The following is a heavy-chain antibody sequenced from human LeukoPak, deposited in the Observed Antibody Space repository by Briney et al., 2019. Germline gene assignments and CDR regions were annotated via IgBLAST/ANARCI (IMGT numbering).Heavy chain of an antibody. V-gene: IGHV3-23*01. CDR2: ISGSGGST. J-gene: IGHJ3*02. CDR3: AKFGPLAACSSTSCYPPDAFDI. CDR1: GFTFSSYA. D-gene: IGHD2-2*01. Sequence: GGSLRLSCAASGFTFSSYAMSWVRQAPGKGLETVSAISGSGGSTYYADSVKGRFAISRDNSKNTLYLQMNSLRAADTAVYYCAKFGPLAACSSTSCYPPDAFDIWGQGTMVTVSS.